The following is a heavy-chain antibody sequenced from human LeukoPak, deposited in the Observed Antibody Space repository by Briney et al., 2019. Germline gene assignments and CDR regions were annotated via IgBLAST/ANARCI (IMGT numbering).Heavy chain of an antibody. Sequence: SETLSLTCTVSGGSISSSSYYWGWIRQPPGKGLEWIGNIYYSGSTYYNPSLKSRVTISVDTSKNQFSLKLSSVTAADTAVYYCARDQDYYDSSAFDYWGQGTLVTVSS. CDR3: ARDQDYYDSSAFDY. J-gene: IGHJ4*02. D-gene: IGHD3-22*01. CDR2: IYYSGST. V-gene: IGHV4-39*07. CDR1: GGSISSSSYY.